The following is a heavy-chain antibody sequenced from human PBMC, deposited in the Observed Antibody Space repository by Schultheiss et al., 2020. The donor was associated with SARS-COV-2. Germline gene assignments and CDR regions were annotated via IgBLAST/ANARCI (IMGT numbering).Heavy chain of an antibody. D-gene: IGHD2-21*02. CDR1: GGSICSSSYY. J-gene: IGHJ4*02. CDR2: IYYSGST. V-gene: IGHV4-39*01. CDR3: ARHARGGDEKGNFDY. Sequence: SQTLSLTCTVSGGSICSSSYYWGWIRQPPGKGLEWIGSIYYSGSTYYNPSLKSRVTISVDTSKNQFSLKLSSVTAADTAVYYCARHARGGDEKGNFDYWGQGTLVTVSS.